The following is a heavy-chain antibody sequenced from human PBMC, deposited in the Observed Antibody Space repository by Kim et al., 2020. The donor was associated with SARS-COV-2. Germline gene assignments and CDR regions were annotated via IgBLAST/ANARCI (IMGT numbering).Heavy chain of an antibody. V-gene: IGHV4-59*13. D-gene: IGHD6-13*01. CDR2: IYYSGST. CDR3: ARVTPIANDAFDI. J-gene: IGHJ3*02. CDR1: GGSISSYY. Sequence: SETLSLTCTVSGGSISSYYWSWIRQPPGKGLEWIGYIYYSGSTNYNPSLKSRVTISVDTSKNQFSLKLSSVTAADTAVYYCARVTPIANDAFDIWGQGTMVTVSS.